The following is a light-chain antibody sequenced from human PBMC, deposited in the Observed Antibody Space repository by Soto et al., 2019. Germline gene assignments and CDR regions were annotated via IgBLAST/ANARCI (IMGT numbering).Light chain of an antibody. CDR3: QVWDSSSDHVV. CDR2: DDS. CDR1: NIGSKS. Sequence: SYELTQPPSVSVCPGQTARITCGGKNIGSKSVHWYQQKPGQAPVLVVYDDSDRPSGIPERFSGSNSGNTATLTISRVEAGDEADYYCQVWDSSSDHVVFGGGTKLTVL. V-gene: IGLV3-21*02. J-gene: IGLJ2*01.